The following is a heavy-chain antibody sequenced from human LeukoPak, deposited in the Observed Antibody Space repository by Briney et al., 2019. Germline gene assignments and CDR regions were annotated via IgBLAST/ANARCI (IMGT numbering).Heavy chain of an antibody. D-gene: IGHD3-22*01. J-gene: IGHJ4*02. V-gene: IGHV3-9*01. CDR1: GFTFDDYA. Sequence: GRSLRLSCAASGFTFDDYAMHWVRQAPGKGLEWVSGISWNSGSIGYADSVKGRFTISRDNAKNSLYLQMNGLRAEDTALYYCAKDKWYDSSDYFDYWGQGTLVTVSS. CDR3: AKDKWYDSSDYFDY. CDR2: ISWNSGSI.